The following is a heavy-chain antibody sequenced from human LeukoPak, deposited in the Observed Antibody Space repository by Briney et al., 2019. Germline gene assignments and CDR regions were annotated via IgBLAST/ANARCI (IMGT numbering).Heavy chain of an antibody. CDR3: ARTGYSSSRPGDY. CDR1: GFTFSSYW. Sequence: GGSLRLSCAASGFTFSSYWMSWVRQAPGKGLEWVANIKQDGSEKYYVDFVKGRFTISRDNAKNSLYLQMNSLRAEDTAVYYCARTGYSSSRPGDYWGQGTLVTVSS. V-gene: IGHV3-7*01. J-gene: IGHJ4*02. D-gene: IGHD6-13*01. CDR2: IKQDGSEK.